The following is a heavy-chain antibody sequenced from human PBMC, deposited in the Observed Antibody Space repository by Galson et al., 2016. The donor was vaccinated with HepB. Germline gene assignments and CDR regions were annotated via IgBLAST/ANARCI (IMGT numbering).Heavy chain of an antibody. CDR3: AKGSLEGGFAY. J-gene: IGHJ4*02. CDR2: TKYRSKWYF. Sequence: CAISGDSVSDVGAAWNWIRQSPSRGLEWLGMTKYRSKWYFDYGASVKSRMTMSPDTSKNQLSLQLNSVTPEDTAVYYCAKGSLEGGFAYWGQGSLVTVSS. CDR1: GDSVSDVGAA. D-gene: IGHD1-1*01. V-gene: IGHV6-1*01.